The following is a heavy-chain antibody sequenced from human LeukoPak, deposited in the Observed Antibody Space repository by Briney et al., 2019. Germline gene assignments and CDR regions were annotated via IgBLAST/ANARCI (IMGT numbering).Heavy chain of an antibody. V-gene: IGHV4-39*07. CDR3: ARVPFEGGDTRLGGTNI. J-gene: IGHJ3*02. D-gene: IGHD2-21*02. Sequence: PSETLSLTCTVSGGSISSSSYYWGWIRQPPGKGLEWIGSIYYSGSTYYNPSLKSRVTISVDTSKNQFSLKLSSVTAADTAVYYCARVPFEGGDTRLGGTNIWGQGTMVTVSS. CDR2: IYYSGST. CDR1: GGSISSSSYY.